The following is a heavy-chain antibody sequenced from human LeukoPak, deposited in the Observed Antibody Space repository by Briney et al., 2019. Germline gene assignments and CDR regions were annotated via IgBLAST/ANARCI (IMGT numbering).Heavy chain of an antibody. CDR1: GFTFSNYA. Sequence: PGGSQRLSCAASGFTFSNYAMSWVRQAPGKGLEWVSGISGSGGSTYYADSVKGRFAISRDNSKNTLYLQMNSLRAEDTAVYYCAKLPINSLGDYGSGSYRFDPWGQGTLVTVSS. CDR2: ISGSGGST. V-gene: IGHV3-23*01. D-gene: IGHD3-10*01. CDR3: AKLPINSLGDYGSGSYRFDP. J-gene: IGHJ5*02.